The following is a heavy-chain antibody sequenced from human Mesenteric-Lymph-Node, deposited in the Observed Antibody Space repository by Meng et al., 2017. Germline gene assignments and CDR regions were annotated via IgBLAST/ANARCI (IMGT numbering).Heavy chain of an antibody. CDR1: GGSVSSGSYY. J-gene: IGHJ4*02. Sequence: QGQLQQSGPGPVKPSQTLSLTCTVSGGSVSSGSYYWSWIRPPPGQGLEWIVYITYSASTNYYLSLRSRVTISVDTYKIQFSLRLNSVTAADTALYYCARDLGSIAALGYWGQGTLVTVSS. CDR2: ITYSAST. D-gene: IGHD6-6*01. V-gene: IGHV4-61*01. CDR3: ARDLGSIAALGY.